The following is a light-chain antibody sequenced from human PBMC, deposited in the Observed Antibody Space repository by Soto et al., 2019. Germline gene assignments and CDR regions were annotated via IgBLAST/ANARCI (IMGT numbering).Light chain of an antibody. CDR3: CSYAGSYTPVV. J-gene: IGLJ2*01. CDR2: DVS. CDR1: SSDIGRYNY. V-gene: IGLV2-11*01. Sequence: QSALTQPASVSGSPGQSITISCTGSSSDIGRYNYVSWYQQLPGKAPKLMIYDVSKRPSGVPDRFSGSKSGNTASLTISGLQAEDEADYYCCSYAGSYTPVVFGGGTQLTVL.